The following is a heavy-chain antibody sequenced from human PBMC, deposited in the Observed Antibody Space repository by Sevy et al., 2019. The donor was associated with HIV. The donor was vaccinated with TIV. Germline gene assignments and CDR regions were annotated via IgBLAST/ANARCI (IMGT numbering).Heavy chain of an antibody. CDR1: GFTFSSYR. Sequence: GSLRLSCAASGFTFSSYRMTWVRQAPGKGLEWVSCISSTSDYIKYADSVKGRFTISRDNAKNLLDLQMDSLRAEDTAVYYCARAVLEISTWRSDYWGQGTLVTVSS. CDR2: ISSTSDYI. J-gene: IGHJ4*02. V-gene: IGHV3-21*01. D-gene: IGHD1-1*01. CDR3: ARAVLEISTWRSDY.